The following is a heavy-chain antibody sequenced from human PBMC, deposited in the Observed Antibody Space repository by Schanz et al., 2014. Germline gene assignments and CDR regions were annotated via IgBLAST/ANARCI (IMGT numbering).Heavy chain of an antibody. J-gene: IGHJ4*02. V-gene: IGHV3-21*04. Sequence: EVQLVESGGGLVKPGGSLRLSCAASGFTFSSYAMSWVRQAPGKGLEWVSSISTSGTYMYIADSLKGRLTISRDDAKKSMYLQMNSLRAEDTAVYYCARAGYCTSVSCSLFVSDYWGQGTLVTVSS. CDR2: ISTSGTYM. D-gene: IGHD2-2*03. CDR1: GFTFSSYA. CDR3: ARAGYCTSVSCSLFVSDY.